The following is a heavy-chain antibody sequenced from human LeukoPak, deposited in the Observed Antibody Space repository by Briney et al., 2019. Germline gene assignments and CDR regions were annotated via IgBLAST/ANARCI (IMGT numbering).Heavy chain of an antibody. D-gene: IGHD5-12*01. J-gene: IGHJ4*02. Sequence: ASVKVSCKASGGTFSSYAISWVRQAPGQGLEWMGRIIPILGIANYAQKFQGRVTITADKSTSTAYKELSSLRSEDTAVYYCAREGASRGYSGYDPLTPFDYWGQGTLVTVSS. CDR1: GGTFSSYA. CDR2: IIPILGIA. V-gene: IGHV1-69*04. CDR3: AREGASRGYSGYDPLTPFDY.